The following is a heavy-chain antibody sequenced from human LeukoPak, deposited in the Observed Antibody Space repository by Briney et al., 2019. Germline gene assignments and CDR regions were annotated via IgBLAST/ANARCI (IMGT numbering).Heavy chain of an antibody. CDR3: ASDPRSGKYAAWFDP. Sequence: SETLSLTCTVSGGSISSYYWSWIRQPAGKGLEWIGRIYTSGSTNYNPSLKSRVTMSVDTSKNQFSLKLSSVTAADTAVYYCASDPRSGKYAAWFDPWGQGTLVTVSS. V-gene: IGHV4-4*07. CDR1: GGSISSYY. J-gene: IGHJ5*02. D-gene: IGHD5-12*01. CDR2: IYTSGST.